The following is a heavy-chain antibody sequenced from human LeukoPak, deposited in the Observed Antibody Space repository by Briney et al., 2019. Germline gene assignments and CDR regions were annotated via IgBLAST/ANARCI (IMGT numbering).Heavy chain of an antibody. CDR2: ISGSGGST. D-gene: IGHD6-19*01. CDR3: AKQQWLVPEGYYGMDV. J-gene: IGHJ6*02. CDR1: GSTFSSYA. V-gene: IGHV3-23*01. Sequence: GGSLRLSCAASGSTFSSYAMSWVRQAPGKGLEWVSAISGSGGSTYYADSVKGRFTISRDNSKNTLYLQMNSLRAEDTAVYYCAKQQWLVPEGYYGMDVWGQGTTVTVS.